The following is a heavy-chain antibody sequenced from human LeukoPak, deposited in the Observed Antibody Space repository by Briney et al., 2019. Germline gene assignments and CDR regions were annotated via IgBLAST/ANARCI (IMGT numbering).Heavy chain of an antibody. CDR1: GFTFSSYA. J-gene: IGHJ6*04. CDR2: ISYDGSNK. CDR3: ARDPGGYDPVGSYGMDV. D-gene: IGHD5-12*01. Sequence: GGSLRLSCAASGFTFSSYAMHWVRQAPGKGLEWVAVISYDGSNKYYADSVKGRFTISRDNSKNTLYLQVNSLRAEDTAVYYCARDPGGYDPVGSYGMDVWGKGTTVTVSS. V-gene: IGHV3-30*04.